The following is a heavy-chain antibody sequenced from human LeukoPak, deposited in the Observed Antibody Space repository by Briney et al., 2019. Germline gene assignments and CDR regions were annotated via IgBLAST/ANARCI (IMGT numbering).Heavy chain of an antibody. D-gene: IGHD5-18*01. V-gene: IGHV1-69*13. CDR1: GGTFSSYA. J-gene: IGHJ4*02. CDR3: ARDRLGDTAMGYFDY. CDR2: IIPIFGTA. Sequence: ASVKVSCKASGGTFSSYAISWVRQAPGQGLEWMGGIIPIFGTANYAQKFQGRVTITADESTSTAYMELSSLRSEDTAVYYCARDRLGDTAMGYFDYWGQGTLVTASS.